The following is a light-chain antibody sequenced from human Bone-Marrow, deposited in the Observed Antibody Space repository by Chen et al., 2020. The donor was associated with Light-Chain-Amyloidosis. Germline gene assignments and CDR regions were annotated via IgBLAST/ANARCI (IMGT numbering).Light chain of an antibody. CDR2: RDT. J-gene: IGLJ2*01. CDR3: QSADSSGTYEVI. Sequence: SYELTQPPSVSVSPGQTARITCSGDDLPTKYAYWYQQKPGHAPVLVIHRDTERPSGISELFSGSSSGATATLTLSGVQAEDESDYHCQSADSSGTYEVIFGGGTKLTVL. CDR1: DLPTKY. V-gene: IGLV3-25*03.